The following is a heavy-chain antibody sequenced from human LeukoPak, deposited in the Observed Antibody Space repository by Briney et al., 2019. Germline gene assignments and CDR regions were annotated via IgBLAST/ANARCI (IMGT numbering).Heavy chain of an antibody. CDR3: AREYCSGGSCYSDAFDI. V-gene: IGHV3-21*01. Sequence: PGGSLRLSCAASGFTFSSYSMNWVRQAPGKGLEWVSSISSSSSYIYYADSLKGRFTISRDNAKNSLYLPMNSLRAEDTAVYYCAREYCSGGSCYSDAFDIWGQGTMVTVSS. J-gene: IGHJ3*02. CDR2: ISSSSSYI. CDR1: GFTFSSYS. D-gene: IGHD2-15*01.